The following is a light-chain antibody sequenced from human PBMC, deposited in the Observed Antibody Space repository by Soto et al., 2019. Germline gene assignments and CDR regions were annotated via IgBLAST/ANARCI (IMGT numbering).Light chain of an antibody. CDR2: EVS. V-gene: IGKV2-30*02. J-gene: IGKJ1*01. CDR1: ESLIHSDGSTY. CDR3: MQGTHWPWT. Sequence: DVVMTQSPLSLPVTLGQPASISCRSSESLIHSDGSTYLSWFQQRPGQSPRRLIYEVSDRDSGVPDRFRGSGSGTDFTLKISRVEAEDVGVYYCMQGTHWPWTFGQGTEVEIK.